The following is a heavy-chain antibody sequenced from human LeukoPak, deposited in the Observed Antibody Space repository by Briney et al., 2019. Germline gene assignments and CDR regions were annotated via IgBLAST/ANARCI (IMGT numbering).Heavy chain of an antibody. V-gene: IGHV3-48*04. CDR2: ISSGGNTI. CDR3: ARGGSYSYGRGYYYMDV. CDR1: GFTFSSYS. D-gene: IGHD5-18*01. Sequence: PGGSLRLSCAASGFTFSSYSMNWVRQAPGKGLEWVSYISSGGNTIDHADSVKGRFAISRDNAKNSLYLQMVSLRAEDTAVYYCARGGSYSYGRGYYYMDVWAKGPRSPSP. J-gene: IGHJ6*03.